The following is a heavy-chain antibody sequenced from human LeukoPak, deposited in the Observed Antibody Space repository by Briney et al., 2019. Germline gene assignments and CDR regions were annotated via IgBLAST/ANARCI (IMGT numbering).Heavy chain of an antibody. D-gene: IGHD3-3*01. CDR3: AKELDGRITIFGKGMDV. CDR1: GFTFSSYA. J-gene: IGHJ6*04. Sequence: GGSLRLSCAASGFTFSSYAMSWVRQAPGKGLEWVAFIRYDGSNKYYADSVKGRFTISRDNSKNTLYLQMNSLRAEDTAVYYCAKELDGRITIFGKGMDVWGKGTTVTVSS. CDR2: IRYDGSNK. V-gene: IGHV3-30*02.